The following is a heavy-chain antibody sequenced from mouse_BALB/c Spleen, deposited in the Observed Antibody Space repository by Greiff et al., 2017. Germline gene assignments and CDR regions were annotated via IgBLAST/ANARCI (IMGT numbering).Heavy chain of an antibody. J-gene: IGHJ3*01. V-gene: IGHV5-17*02. Sequence: EVQLVESGGGLVQPGGSRKLSCAASGFTFSSFGMHWVRQAPEKGLEWVAYISSGSSTIYYADTVKGRFTISRDNPKNTLFLQMTSLRSEDTAMYYCARSELGLRGFAYWGQGTLVTVSA. D-gene: IGHD3-1*01. CDR3: ARSELGLRGFAY. CDR1: GFTFSSFG. CDR2: ISSGSSTI.